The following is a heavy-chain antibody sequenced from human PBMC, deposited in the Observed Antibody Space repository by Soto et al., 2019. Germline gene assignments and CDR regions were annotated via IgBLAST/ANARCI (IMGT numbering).Heavy chain of an antibody. V-gene: IGHV3-23*01. CDR1: GFTFSSYA. J-gene: IGHJ6*02. CDR3: AKGQWLVSNHYYYYYGMDV. D-gene: IGHD6-19*01. Sequence: GGSLRLSCAASGFTFSSYAMSWVRQAPGKGLEWVSAISGSGGSTYYADSVKGRFTISRDNSKNTLYLQMNSLRAEDTAVYYCAKGQWLVSNHYYYYYGMDVWGQGTTVTVSS. CDR2: ISGSGGST.